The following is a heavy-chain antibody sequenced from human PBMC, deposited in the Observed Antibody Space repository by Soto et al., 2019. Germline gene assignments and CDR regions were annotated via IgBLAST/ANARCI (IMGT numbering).Heavy chain of an antibody. CDR3: ARDSPNYDFWSGYSIPFDY. J-gene: IGHJ4*02. CDR2: ISSSSSTI. Sequence: GGSLRLSCAASGFTFSSYSMNWVRQAPGKGLEWVSYISSSSSTIYYADSVKGRFTISRDNAKNSLYLQMNSLRAEDTAVYYCARDSPNYDFWSGYSIPFDYWGQGTLVTVSS. CDR1: GFTFSSYS. V-gene: IGHV3-48*01. D-gene: IGHD3-3*01.